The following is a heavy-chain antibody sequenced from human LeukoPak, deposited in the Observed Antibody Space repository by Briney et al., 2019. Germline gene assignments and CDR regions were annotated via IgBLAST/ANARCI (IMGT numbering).Heavy chain of an antibody. CDR2: IHYSGST. CDR3: ASDSGYDSFTY. CDR1: GGSISGSTYY. D-gene: IGHD5-12*01. V-gene: IGHV4-39*02. J-gene: IGHJ4*02. Sequence: SETLSLTCTVSGGSISGSTYYWGWIRQPPGKGLEWIGSIHYSGSTNYNPSLKSRVAISVDTSKNQFSLKLTSVTAADTAVYYCASDSGYDSFTYWGQGTLVTVSS.